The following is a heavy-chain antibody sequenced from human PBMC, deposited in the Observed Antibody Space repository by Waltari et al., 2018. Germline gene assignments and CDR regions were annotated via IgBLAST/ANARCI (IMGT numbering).Heavy chain of an antibody. CDR3: ARGPPLSYSSGWYGR. V-gene: IGHV4-34*01. D-gene: IGHD6-13*01. Sequence: VQLQQWGAGRFKPSEPLSLTCAVYGGSFSGYYWSWIRRPPGTGLEWIGEINRSGRNNYNPTLTIRANKSADTAKMQFCMQRSSVTAADSGVDCWARGPPLSYSSGWYGRWGQGTLVTVSS. CDR1: GGSFSGYY. CDR2: INRSGRN. J-gene: IGHJ4*02.